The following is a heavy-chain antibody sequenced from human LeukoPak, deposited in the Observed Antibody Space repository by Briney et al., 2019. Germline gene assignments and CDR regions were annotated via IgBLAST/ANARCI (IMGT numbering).Heavy chain of an antibody. CDR2: INPNSGGT. Sequence: GASVKVSCKASGYTFTGYYMHWVRQAPGQGLEWLAYINPNSGGTNYPQKFQGRITMTRDTSISTAYMELSRLRSDDTAVYYCARAEGAERWLQLSGAFDIWGQGTMVTVSS. V-gene: IGHV1-2*02. CDR1: GYTFTGYY. CDR3: ARAEGAERWLQLSGAFDI. D-gene: IGHD5-24*01. J-gene: IGHJ3*02.